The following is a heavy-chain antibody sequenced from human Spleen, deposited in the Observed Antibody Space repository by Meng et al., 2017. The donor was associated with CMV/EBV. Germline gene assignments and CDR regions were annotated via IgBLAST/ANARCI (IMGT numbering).Heavy chain of an antibody. J-gene: IGHJ4*02. V-gene: IGHV1-2*02. Sequence: ASVKVSCQASGYTFTDQFIHWVRQAPGHGLQWMGWINPNSGGTNYEQKFQSRVTMTRDTSISTAYMELSSLRADDTGVYYCARGGGKTYYDFWSGYYMNWGQGTQVTVSS. CDR2: INPNSGGT. CDR1: GYTFTDQF. D-gene: IGHD3-3*01. CDR3: ARGGGKTYYDFWSGYYMN.